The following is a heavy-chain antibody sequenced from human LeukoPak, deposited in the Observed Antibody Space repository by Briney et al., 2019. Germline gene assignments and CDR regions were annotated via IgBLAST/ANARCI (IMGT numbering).Heavy chain of an antibody. Sequence: GGSLRLSCAASGFTFSRFCMHCVRHPPGEGLVCVSRIDTGGITTTYADSVEGRFTISRDNANNTVYLQINSLRAEDTAVYYCATLNSFGNDYWGQGALVTVSS. CDR1: GFTFSRFC. J-gene: IGHJ4*02. D-gene: IGHD5-18*01. CDR2: IDTGGITT. V-gene: IGHV3-74*01. CDR3: ATLNSFGNDY.